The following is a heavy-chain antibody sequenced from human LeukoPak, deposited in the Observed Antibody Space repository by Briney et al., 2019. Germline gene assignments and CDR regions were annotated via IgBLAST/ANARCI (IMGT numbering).Heavy chain of an antibody. CDR1: GFTFDDYA. Sequence: PGGSLILSCAASGFTFDDYAMHWVRQAPGKGLEWVSGINWNSGSIGYADSVKGRFTISRDNAKNSLYLQMNSLRAEDTALYYCAKSSSYSGYKGDFDYWGQGTLVTVSS. J-gene: IGHJ4*02. V-gene: IGHV3-9*01. CDR3: AKSSSYSGYKGDFDY. D-gene: IGHD5-12*01. CDR2: INWNSGSI.